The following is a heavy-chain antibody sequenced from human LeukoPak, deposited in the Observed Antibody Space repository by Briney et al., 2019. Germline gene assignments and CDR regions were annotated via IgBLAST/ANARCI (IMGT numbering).Heavy chain of an antibody. V-gene: IGHV3-21*01. J-gene: IGHJ4*02. CDR3: AREGFDSSSWYGGVY. CDR2: ISSSSTYI. CDR1: GFTFSSYS. D-gene: IGHD6-13*01. Sequence: GGSLRLSCAASGFTFSSYSMNWVRQAPGKGLEWVSSISSSSTYIFYADSVKGRFTISRDNAKNSLYLQMNSLRAEDSAVYYCAREGFDSSSWYGGVYWGQGTLVTVSS.